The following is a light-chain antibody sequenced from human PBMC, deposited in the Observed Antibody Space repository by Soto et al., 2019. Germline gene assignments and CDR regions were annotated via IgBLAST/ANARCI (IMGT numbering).Light chain of an antibody. V-gene: IGKV1-39*01. CDR3: QQCYSTPWT. Sequence: DIQMTQSPSSLSASVGDRVTITCRASQSISSYLHWYQQRPGKAPKLLIYAASNLQRGVPSRFSASGSGTDFNLTLNSLQPEEFATYYCQQCYSTPWTFGQGTKVEIK. J-gene: IGKJ1*01. CDR1: QSISSY. CDR2: AAS.